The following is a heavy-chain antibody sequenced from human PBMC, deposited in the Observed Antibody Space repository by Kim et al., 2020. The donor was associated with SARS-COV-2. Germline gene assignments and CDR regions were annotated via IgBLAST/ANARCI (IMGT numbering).Heavy chain of an antibody. Sequence: GGSLRLSCAASGFTFSSYGMHWVRQAPGKGLEWVAVIWYDGSNKYYADSVKGRFTISRDNSKNTLYLQMNSLRAEDTAVYYCARVFGDFWSGYHGAFDIWAQETMVTVSS. D-gene: IGHD3-3*01. CDR1: GFTFSSYG. CDR2: IWYDGSNK. V-gene: IGHV3-33*01. CDR3: ARVFGDFWSGYHGAFDI. J-gene: IGHJ3*02.